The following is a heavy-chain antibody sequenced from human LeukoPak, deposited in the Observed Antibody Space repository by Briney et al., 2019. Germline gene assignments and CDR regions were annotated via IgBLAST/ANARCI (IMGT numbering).Heavy chain of an antibody. CDR3: AGTKSPNYFDY. V-gene: IGHV3-23*01. J-gene: IGHJ4*02. Sequence: GGSLRLSCAASGFTFSTYAMSWVRQAPGKGLEWVSTISGSAGGTYYADSVKGRFTISRDNSKNTLYLQMNSLRAEDTAVYYCAGTKSPNYFDYWGQGTLVTVSS. CDR2: ISGSAGGT. D-gene: IGHD1-7*01. CDR1: GFTFSTYA.